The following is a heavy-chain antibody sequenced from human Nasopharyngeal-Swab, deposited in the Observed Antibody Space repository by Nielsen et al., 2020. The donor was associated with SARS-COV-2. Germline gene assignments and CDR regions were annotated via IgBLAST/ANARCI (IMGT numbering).Heavy chain of an antibody. J-gene: IGHJ3*02. V-gene: IGHV3-48*03. D-gene: IGHD5-12*01. CDR1: GFTFSSYE. CDR2: ISSSGSTI. CDR3: AREVPYSGHDDAFDI. Sequence: GESLKISCAASGFTFSSYEMNWVRQAPGKGLEWVSYISSSGSTIYYADSVKGRFTISRDNAKNSLYLQMNSLRAEDTAVYYCAREVPYSGHDDAFDIWGQGTMVTVSA.